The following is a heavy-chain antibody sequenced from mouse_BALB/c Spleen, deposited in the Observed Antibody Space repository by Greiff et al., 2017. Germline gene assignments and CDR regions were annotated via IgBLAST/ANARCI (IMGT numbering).Heavy chain of an antibody. Sequence: DVHLVESGGGLVKPGGSLKLSCAASGFTFSSYAMSWVRQTPEKRLEWVASISSGGSTYYPDSVKGRFTISRDNARNILYLQMSSLRSEDTAMYYCARGQDYYGSSYWYFDVWGAGTTVTVSS. V-gene: IGHV5-6-5*01. J-gene: IGHJ1*01. D-gene: IGHD1-1*01. CDR3: ARGQDYYGSSYWYFDV. CDR1: GFTFSSYA. CDR2: ISSGGST.